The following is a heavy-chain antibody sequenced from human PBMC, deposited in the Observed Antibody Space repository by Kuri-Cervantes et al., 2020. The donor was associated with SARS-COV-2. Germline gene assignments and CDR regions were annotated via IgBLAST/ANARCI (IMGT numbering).Heavy chain of an antibody. J-gene: IGHJ4*01. CDR2: INHSGST. D-gene: IGHD2-2*01. V-gene: IGHV4-34*01. CDR1: GGSFSGYY. CDR3: ASLGLPSRWRLPAEFGY. Sequence: ESLKISCAVYGGSFSGYYWSWIRQPPGKGLEWIGEINHSGSTNYNPSLKSRVTISVDTSKNQFSLKLSSVTAADTAVYYCASLGLPSRWRLPAEFGYWGHGNLV.